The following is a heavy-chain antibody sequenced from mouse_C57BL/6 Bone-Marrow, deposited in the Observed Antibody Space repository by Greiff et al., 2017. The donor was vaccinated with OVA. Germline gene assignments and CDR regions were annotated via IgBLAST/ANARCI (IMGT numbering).Heavy chain of an antibody. CDR1: GYTFTSYW. V-gene: IGHV1-50*01. Sequence: VKLQESGAELVKPGASVKLSCKASGYTFTSYWMQWVKQRPGQGLEWIGEIDPSDSYTNYNHKFKGKAPLTVDTSSRTAYMQRSSLTSEDSAVYYCAREDDGYYVDYFDYWGQGTTLTVSS. D-gene: IGHD2-3*01. CDR3: AREDDGYYVDYFDY. CDR2: IDPSDSYT. J-gene: IGHJ2*01.